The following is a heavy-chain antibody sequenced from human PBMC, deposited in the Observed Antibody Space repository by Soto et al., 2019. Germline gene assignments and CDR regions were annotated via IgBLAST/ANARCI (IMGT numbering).Heavy chain of an antibody. V-gene: IGHV1-69*13. CDR1: GGPFNSYA. CDR2: IIHLFGTT. J-gene: IGHJ6*02. Sequence: SVKVSCKASGGPFNSYAIAWVRQAPGQGLEWMGGIIHLFGTTNYAQKFQGRVTITADESTTTAFMELSSLRSEDTAVYYCARRVAVTSIPQVSYYYHGLDVWDQGTTVTVSS. D-gene: IGHD2-21*02. CDR3: ARRVAVTSIPQVSYYYHGLDV.